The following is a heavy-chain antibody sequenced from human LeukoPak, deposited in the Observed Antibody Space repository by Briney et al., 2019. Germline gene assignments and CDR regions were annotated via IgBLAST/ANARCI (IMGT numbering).Heavy chain of an antibody. V-gene: IGHV3-30*02. D-gene: IGHD6-19*01. CDR3: AKDGVGTSGWRI. Sequence: GGSLRLSCAASGFTFSSYGMHWVRQAPGKGLEWVAFIWYDGSNKYYADSVKGRFTISRDNSKNTLHLQMNSLRGEDTALYYCAKDGVGTSGWRIWGQGTLVTVSS. CDR1: GFTFSSYG. CDR2: IWYDGSNK. J-gene: IGHJ4*02.